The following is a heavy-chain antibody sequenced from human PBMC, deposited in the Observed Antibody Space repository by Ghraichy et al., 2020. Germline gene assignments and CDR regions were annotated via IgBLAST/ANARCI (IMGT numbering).Heavy chain of an antibody. J-gene: IGHJ6*02. CDR1: RGSVSSSSYF. Sequence: ESLNISCTVSRGSVSSSSYFWGWIRQPPGKGLEWIGSIHYRGSTNYSPSLKSRLTISVDTSKNQISLNLRSVTAADTAVYFCARATNPNYYSYYALDVWGQGTTVTVSS. CDR3: ARATNPNYYSYYALDV. D-gene: IGHD2-8*01. V-gene: IGHV4-61*01. CDR2: IHYRGST.